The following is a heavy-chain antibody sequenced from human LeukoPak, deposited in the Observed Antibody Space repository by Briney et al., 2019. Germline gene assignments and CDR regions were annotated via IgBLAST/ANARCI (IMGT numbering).Heavy chain of an antibody. CDR2: IYYSGST. Sequence: SETLSLTCTVSGDSISSGDYYWSWIRQPPGKGLEWIGYIYYSGSTYYNPSLKSRVTISVDTSKNQFSLKLGSVTAADTAVYYCARVSDILTSYYDYWGQGTLVTVSS. V-gene: IGHV4-30-4*01. CDR1: GDSISSGDYY. J-gene: IGHJ4*02. D-gene: IGHD3-9*01. CDR3: ARVSDILTSYYDY.